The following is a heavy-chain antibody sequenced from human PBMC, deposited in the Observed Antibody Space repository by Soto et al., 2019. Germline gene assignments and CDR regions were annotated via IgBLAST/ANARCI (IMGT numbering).Heavy chain of an antibody. J-gene: IGHJ4*02. V-gene: IGHV1-69*01. CDR3: ATTPRIAGGIPIDY. Sequence: QVQLVQSGAEVKKPGSSVKVSCKASGGTLSTYAFSWVRQAPGQELEWMGGIIPILGTTNYTQKFQGRVTITADESTSTGYMVLSTLRSDDTAVYYCATTPRIAGGIPIDYWGQGTLVTVSS. CDR1: GGTLSTYA. D-gene: IGHD1-26*01. CDR2: IIPILGTT.